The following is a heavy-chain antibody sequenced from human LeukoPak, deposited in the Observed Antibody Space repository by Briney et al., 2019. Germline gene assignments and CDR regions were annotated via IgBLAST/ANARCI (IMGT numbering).Heavy chain of an antibody. V-gene: IGHV3-23*01. J-gene: IGHJ4*02. CDR3: ARQRGYGSGRRGYFDY. D-gene: IGHD3-10*01. CDR1: GFTFSSYG. CDR2: ISGSGGST. Sequence: HPGGSLRLSCAASGFTFSSYGMSWVRQAPGKGLEWVSAISGSGGSTFYADSVKGRFTISRDNSKNTLYLQMNSLRAEDTAVYYCARQRGYGSGRRGYFDYWGQGTLVTVSS.